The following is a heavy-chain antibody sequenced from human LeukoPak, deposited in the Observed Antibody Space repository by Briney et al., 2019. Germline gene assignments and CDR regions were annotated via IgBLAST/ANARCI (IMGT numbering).Heavy chain of an antibody. V-gene: IGHV3-21*01. J-gene: IGHJ4*02. Sequence: PGGSLRLSCAASGFTFSTYTMNWVRQAPGKGLEWVSSISSIGTYIYYADSVKGRFTISRDNAKSSLSLQMNSLRAEDTAVYYCARGPSGYHNTGGQGTLVTVSS. CDR2: ISSIGTYI. CDR1: GFTFSTYT. CDR3: ARGPSGYHNT. D-gene: IGHD5-12*01.